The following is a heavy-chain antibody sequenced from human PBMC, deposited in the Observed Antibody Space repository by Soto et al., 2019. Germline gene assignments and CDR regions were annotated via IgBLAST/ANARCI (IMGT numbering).Heavy chain of an antibody. J-gene: IGHJ4*02. CDR3: VKEHGTYHLTFDL. CDR2: ITNNGGST. CDR1: GFTFSNYA. Sequence: GGSLRISCSASGFTFSNYAIHWVRQAPGKGLEYVAAITNNGGSTYYADSMKGRFTISRDNSKSTVFLQMSSLRPEDTAIYYCVKEHGTYHLTFDLWGRGTLVTVSS. V-gene: IGHV3-64D*06. D-gene: IGHD2-2*01.